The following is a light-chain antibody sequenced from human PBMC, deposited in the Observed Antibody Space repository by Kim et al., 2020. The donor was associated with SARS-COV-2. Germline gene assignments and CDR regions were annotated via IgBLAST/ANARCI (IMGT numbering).Light chain of an antibody. J-gene: IGKJ4*01. V-gene: IGKV3-20*01. CDR2: AAS. Sequence: PGERATLSCRASQSISNNFLAWYHQKTGQPPRLLIYAASNRATDIPDRFSGGGSGTHFTLTISRLEPEDCAVYYCQQYGTSPPITFGGGTKVDIK. CDR3: QQYGTSPPIT. CDR1: QSISNNF.